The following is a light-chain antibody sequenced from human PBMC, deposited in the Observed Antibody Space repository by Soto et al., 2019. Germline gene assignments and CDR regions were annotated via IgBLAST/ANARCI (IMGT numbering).Light chain of an antibody. J-gene: IGKJ1*01. CDR1: QGIASY. CDR3: QHYKSYTWT. CDR2: AAS. Sequence: QLTQSPSSLSASVGDRVTITCRASQGIASYLAWYQKKPGQDPNLLIYAASTLQSGVPSRFSGSGSETEFNLTISRLQTDDFAIYYCQHYKSYTWTFGQGTKVDIK. V-gene: IGKV1-9*01.